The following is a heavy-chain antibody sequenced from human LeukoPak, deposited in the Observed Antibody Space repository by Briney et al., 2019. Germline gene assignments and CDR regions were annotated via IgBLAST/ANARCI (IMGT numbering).Heavy chain of an antibody. CDR1: GFTFSTYA. CDR3: ARGRGYSGYDYVDY. V-gene: IGHV3-48*02. J-gene: IGHJ4*02. D-gene: IGHD5-12*01. Sequence: GGSLRLSCAASGFTFSTYAMTWVRQGPGRGLEWVSYISSSSSTIYYADSVKGRFTISRDNAKNSLYLQMNSLRDEDTAVYYCARGRGYSGYDYVDYWGQGTLVTVSS. CDR2: ISSSSSTI.